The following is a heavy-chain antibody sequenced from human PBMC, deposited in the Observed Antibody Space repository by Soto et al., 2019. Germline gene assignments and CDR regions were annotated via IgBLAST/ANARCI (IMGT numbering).Heavy chain of an antibody. D-gene: IGHD3-16*01. CDR1: GFSFRNYG. J-gene: IGHJ4*02. Sequence: QVHLVESGGGVVQPGRSLRLSCAASGFSFRNYGMHWVRQAPGRGLEWVAVLWQDGSKEYYADSVKGRFTISRDNAKNMLYLEMNSLRVEDTAMYYCAGGHYYCDYCGQGTLVIVSS. CDR3: AGGHYYCDY. V-gene: IGHV3-33*01. CDR2: LWQDGSKE.